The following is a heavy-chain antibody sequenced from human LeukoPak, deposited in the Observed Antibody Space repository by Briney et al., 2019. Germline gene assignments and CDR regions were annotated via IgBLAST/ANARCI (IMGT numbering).Heavy chain of an antibody. CDR1: GGSISSYY. J-gene: IGHJ4*02. D-gene: IGHD6-19*01. Sequence: SETLSLTCTVSGGSISSYYWSWIRQPPGKGLEWIGYIYYSGRTNYNPSLKSRVTISVDTSKNQFSLKLSSVTAADTAVYYCARDKKISSGYDYWGQGTLVTVSS. V-gene: IGHV4-59*01. CDR3: ARDKKISSGYDY. CDR2: IYYSGRT.